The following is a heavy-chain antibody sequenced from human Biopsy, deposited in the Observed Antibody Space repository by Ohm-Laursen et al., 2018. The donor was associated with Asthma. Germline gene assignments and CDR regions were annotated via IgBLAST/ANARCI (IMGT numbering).Heavy chain of an antibody. V-gene: IGHV3-23*01. CDR2: ISGSGRSA. CDR1: GFNFTTYA. CDR3: GRERSYMVDY. D-gene: IGHD3-10*01. Sequence: SLRLSCAASGFNFTTYAIAWIRQAPGRGLEWIPAISGSGRSAYYADSVKGQFTISRDNAKNTVYLQMNSLRAEDTALYYCGRERSYMVDYWGQGIVVTVSS. J-gene: IGHJ4*02.